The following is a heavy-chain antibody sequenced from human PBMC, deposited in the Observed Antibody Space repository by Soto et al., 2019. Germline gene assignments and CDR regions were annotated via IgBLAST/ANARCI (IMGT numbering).Heavy chain of an antibody. J-gene: IGHJ4*02. D-gene: IGHD3-9*01. Sequence: SETLSLTCVVSGYSISGNYLWGCVRQPPGKGLEWIGSTYPSGSTYYNPSLKSRVTISVDTSKNEFSLELTSVTAADTAVYFCARLPPVRYFDSWGQGALVTVPS. CDR3: ARLPPVRYFDS. CDR1: GYSISGNYL. CDR2: TYPSGST. V-gene: IGHV4-38-2*01.